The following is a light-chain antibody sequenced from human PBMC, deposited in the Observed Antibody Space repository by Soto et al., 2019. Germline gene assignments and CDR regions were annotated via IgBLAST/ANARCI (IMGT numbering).Light chain of an antibody. CDR3: PPYAKWPPLP. Sequence: KERKKAAAGLSVSPGERATLYCRASQTINNNVAWYQLKDGQVPRLVIYGASTRATGVPARFSGSGSGTEFTLTISCLQSVDFADSCCPPYAKWPPLPSAHGTRLEIK. V-gene: IGKV3-15*01. CDR1: QTINNN. J-gene: IGKJ5*01. CDR2: GAS.